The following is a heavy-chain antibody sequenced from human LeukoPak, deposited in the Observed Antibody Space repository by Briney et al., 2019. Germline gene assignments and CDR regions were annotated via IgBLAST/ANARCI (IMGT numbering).Heavy chain of an antibody. CDR2: IYYSGST. Sequence: SETLSLTCTVSGGSISSGGYYWSWIRQHPGKGLEWIGYIYYSGSTYYNPSLKSRVTISVDTSKNQFSLKLSSVTAADTAVYYCARVLAAAGISLYNWFDPRGQGTLVTVSS. CDR1: GGSISSGGYY. J-gene: IGHJ5*02. CDR3: ARVLAAAGISLYNWFDP. V-gene: IGHV4-31*03. D-gene: IGHD6-13*01.